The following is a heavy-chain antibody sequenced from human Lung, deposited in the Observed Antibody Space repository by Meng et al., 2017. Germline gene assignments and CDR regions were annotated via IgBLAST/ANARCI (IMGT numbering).Heavy chain of an antibody. V-gene: IGHV4-34*01. J-gene: IGHJ4*02. CDR2: INHSGST. CDR3: ARGPTTMAHDFDY. CDR1: GGSFSDYS. D-gene: IGHD4-11*01. Sequence: QGQSQSWGAGLLMPLGTLSLTCVVSGGSFSDYSWCWIRQPPGKGLEWIGEINHSGSTNYNPSLESRATISVDTSQNNLSLKLSSVTAADSAVYYCARGPTTMAHDFDYWGQGTLVTVSS.